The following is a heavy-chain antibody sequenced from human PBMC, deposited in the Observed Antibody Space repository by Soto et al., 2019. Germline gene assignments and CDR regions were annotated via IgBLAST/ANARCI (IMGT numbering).Heavy chain of an antibody. CDR2: IKSKTDGGTT. J-gene: IGHJ4*02. CDR1: GFTFTNAW. CDR3: ITDGPGGRAY. V-gene: IGHV3-15*01. Sequence: GGSLRLSCAASGFTFTNAWMSWVRQAPGKGLEWVARIKSKTDGGTTDYATPVKGRFTISRDDSKNTLYLQMNSLKIEDTAGYHCITDGPGGRAYWGKGTQVPVAS.